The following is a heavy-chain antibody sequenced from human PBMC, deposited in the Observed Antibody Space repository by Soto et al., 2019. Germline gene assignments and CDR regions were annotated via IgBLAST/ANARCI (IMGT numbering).Heavy chain of an antibody. J-gene: IGHJ6*02. Sequence: GGSLRLSCAGSGFTFSRFAMSWVRQAPGKGLEWVSGISGSGGSTYHADSVKGRFTSFRDNSKHTLYLQMNSLRAEDTAVYYCAKQTRLIEVPRATDVLDVWGQGTMVTVAS. CDR1: GFTFSRFA. CDR2: ISGSGGST. D-gene: IGHD2-2*01. CDR3: AKQTRLIEVPRATDVLDV. V-gene: IGHV3-23*01.